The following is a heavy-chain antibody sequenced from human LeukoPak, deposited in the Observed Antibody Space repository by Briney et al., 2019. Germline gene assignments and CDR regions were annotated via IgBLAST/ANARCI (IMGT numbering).Heavy chain of an antibody. V-gene: IGHV3-49*03. CDR3: TRSTGYPLFFDY. CDR1: GFTFGDYS. D-gene: IGHD3-9*01. J-gene: IGHJ4*02. CDR2: IRNKPYGGTT. Sequence: PGRSLRLSCTASGFTFGDYSISWLRHAPGKGLESVGFIRNKPYGGTTEYAASVKGRFTISRDDSKSIAYLQMNSLKTEDTAVYYCTRSTGYPLFFDYWGQGTLVTVSS.